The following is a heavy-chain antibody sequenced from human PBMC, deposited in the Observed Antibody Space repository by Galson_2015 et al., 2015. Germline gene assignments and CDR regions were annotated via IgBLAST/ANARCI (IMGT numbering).Heavy chain of an antibody. J-gene: IGHJ6*03. CDR2: INPSGGST. V-gene: IGHV1-46*01. CDR1: GYTFTSYY. CDR3: ARDNFPDNWSTYYYYYMDV. Sequence: SVKVSCKASGYTFTSYYMHWVRQAPGQGLEWMGIINPSGGSTSYAQKFQGRVTMTRDTSTSTVYMELSSLRSEDTAVYYCARDNFPDNWSTYYYYYMDVWGKGTTVTVSS. D-gene: IGHD1-20*01.